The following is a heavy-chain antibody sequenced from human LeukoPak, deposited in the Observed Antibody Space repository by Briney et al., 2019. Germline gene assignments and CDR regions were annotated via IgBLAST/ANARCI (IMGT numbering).Heavy chain of an antibody. CDR3: ARGSRYFDWFYDDNWFDP. CDR2: IYYSGST. Sequence: SETLSLTCTVSGCSIRSYYWSWIRQPPGKGLEWIGYIYYSGSTNYNPSLKIRVSLSVDPYKNQFSLKLSSVTAADTAVYYCARGSRYFDWFYDDNWFDPWGQGTLVTVSS. V-gene: IGHV4-59*12. CDR1: GCSIRSYY. J-gene: IGHJ5*02. D-gene: IGHD3-9*01.